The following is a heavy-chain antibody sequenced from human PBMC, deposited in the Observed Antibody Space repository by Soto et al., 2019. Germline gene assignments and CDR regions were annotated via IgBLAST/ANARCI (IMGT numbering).Heavy chain of an antibody. CDR1: GGSISNSHYY. CDR2: IYYSGST. CDR3: ARVEYHYGSIEY. V-gene: IGHV4-39*01. Sequence: QLQLQESGPGLVKPSETLSLTCTVSGGSISNSHYYWGWIRQPPGKELEWIGSIYYSGSTYYNPSLKSRVTISVDTSKNQFSVNLTSVAAADTAVYYCARVEYHYGSIEYWGQGTLVTVSS. J-gene: IGHJ4*02. D-gene: IGHD3-10*01.